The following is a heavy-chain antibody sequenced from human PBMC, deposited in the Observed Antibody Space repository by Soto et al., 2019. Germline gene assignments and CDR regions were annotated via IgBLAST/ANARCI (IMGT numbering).Heavy chain of an antibody. V-gene: IGHV1-46*03. J-gene: IGHJ5*02. CDR1: GYTFTSYY. D-gene: IGHD2-21*01. CDR2: SNPSGGST. Sequence: ASVKVSCKASGYTFTSYYMHWVRHAPGDRLEWRGISNPSGGSTSYAQKFQGRVTMTRDTSTSTVYMELNSLTSEDTAFYFCAIDSQENCFDPWGPGTLVTVSS. CDR3: AIDSQENCFDP.